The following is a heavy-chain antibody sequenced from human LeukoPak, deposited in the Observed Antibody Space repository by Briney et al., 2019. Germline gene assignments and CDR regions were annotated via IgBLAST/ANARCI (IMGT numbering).Heavy chain of an antibody. Sequence: SETLSLTCTVSGGSISSSSYYWGWIRQPPGKGLEWIGSIYYSGSTYYNPSLKSRVTISVDTSKNQFSLKLSSVTAADTAVYYCARQAPHSSDYWGREPWSPSPQ. D-gene: IGHD6-13*01. CDR3: ARQAPHSSDY. J-gene: IGHJ4*02. CDR2: IYYSGST. CDR1: GGSISSSSYY. V-gene: IGHV4-39*01.